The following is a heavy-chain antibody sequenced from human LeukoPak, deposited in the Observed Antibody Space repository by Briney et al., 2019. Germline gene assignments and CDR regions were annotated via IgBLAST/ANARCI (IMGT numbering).Heavy chain of an antibody. Sequence: SETLSLTCTVSGGPISSYYWSWIRQPPGKGLEWIGYIYYSGSTNYNPSLKSRVTISVDTSKNQFSLKLSSVTAADTAVYYCARAQHYYHSSGYYSWGQGTLVTVSS. CDR2: IYYSGST. CDR3: ARAQHYYHSSGYYS. D-gene: IGHD3-22*01. J-gene: IGHJ4*02. CDR1: GGPISSYY. V-gene: IGHV4-59*08.